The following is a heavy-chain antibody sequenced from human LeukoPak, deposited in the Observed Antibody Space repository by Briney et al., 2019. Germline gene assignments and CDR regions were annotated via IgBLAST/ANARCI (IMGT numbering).Heavy chain of an antibody. CDR2: INPNNGAT. D-gene: IGHD1-26*01. CDR3: TRESGSYHGNDY. CDR1: GYTFTGYY. J-gene: IGHJ4*02. V-gene: IGHV1-2*06. Sequence: ASVKVSCKASGYTFTGYYMHWVRQAPGQGLEWMGRINPNNGATNYAQKLQGRVTITGDTSISTAYMELSSLRSDDTAVYYCTRESGSYHGNDYWGQGTLVTVSS.